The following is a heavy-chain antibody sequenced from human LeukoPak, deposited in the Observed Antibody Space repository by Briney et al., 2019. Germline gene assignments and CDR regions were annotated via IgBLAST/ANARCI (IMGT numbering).Heavy chain of an antibody. CDR3: AKDWHYSTVTTGFGY. J-gene: IGHJ4*02. D-gene: IGHD4-17*01. CDR1: GFTFSSYA. V-gene: IGHV3-23*01. Sequence: PGGSLRLSCAASGFTFSSYAMSWVRQAPGKGLEWVSAISGSGGSTYYADSVKGRFTISRDNSKNTLYLQMNSLRAEDTAVYYCAKDWHYSTVTTGFGYWGQGTLVTVSS. CDR2: ISGSGGST.